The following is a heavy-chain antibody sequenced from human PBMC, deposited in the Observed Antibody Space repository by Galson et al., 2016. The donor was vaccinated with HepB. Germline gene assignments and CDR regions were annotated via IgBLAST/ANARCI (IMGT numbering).Heavy chain of an antibody. V-gene: IGHV3-20*01. CDR1: GFIFDDYD. CDR3: ARDLSELEQGYWFDP. D-gene: IGHD1/OR15-1a*01. J-gene: IGHJ5*02. CDR2: INWNGGRT. Sequence: SLRLSCAASGFIFDDYDMSWVRQAPGKGLEWVSGINWNGGRTGYADSVKGRFTISRDNAKNSLYLQMNSLRAEDTALYHCARDLSELEQGYWFDPWGQGTLVTVSS.